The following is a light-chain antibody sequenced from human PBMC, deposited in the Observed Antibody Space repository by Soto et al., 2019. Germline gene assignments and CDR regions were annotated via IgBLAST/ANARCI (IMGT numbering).Light chain of an antibody. CDR3: ASWDDSLTGWV. V-gene: IGLV1-47*01. CDR1: RSNIGTNY. Sequence: QSVLTQPPSASGTPGQRGTISCSGSRSNIGTNYVYWYQHLPGTAPKLLIYRNNEWPSGVPERFSGAKSGTSASLAISGLRSEDEGDYYCASWDDSLTGWVFGGGTKVTVL. J-gene: IGLJ3*02. CDR2: RNN.